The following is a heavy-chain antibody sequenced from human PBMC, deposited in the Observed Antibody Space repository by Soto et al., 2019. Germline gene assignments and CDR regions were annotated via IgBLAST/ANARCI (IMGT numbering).Heavy chain of an antibody. Sequence: QVQLQQWGAGLLKLSETLSLTCAVYGGSFSGYYWSWIRQPPGKGLEWIGEINHRGSTNYNPSLKSRITMSVDTSKNQFSLKLSSVTAADTAVYYCVRGDVLTGYSSWGPGTLVTVSS. CDR3: VRGDVLTGYSS. D-gene: IGHD3-9*01. CDR1: GGSFSGYY. V-gene: IGHV4-34*01. J-gene: IGHJ5*02. CDR2: INHRGST.